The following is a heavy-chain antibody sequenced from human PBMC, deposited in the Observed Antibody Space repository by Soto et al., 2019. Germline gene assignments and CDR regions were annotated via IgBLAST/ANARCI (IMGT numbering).Heavy chain of an antibody. J-gene: IGHJ6*02. D-gene: IGHD5-12*01. V-gene: IGHV3-7*05. CDR3: ARKWHDYYYYGMDV. CDR2: IKQDGSEK. Sequence: EVQLVESRGGLVQPGGSLRLSCAAPGFTFSSYWMSWVRQAPGKGLEWVANIKQDGSEKYYVDSVKGRFTISRDNAKNSLYLQMNSLRAEDTAVYYCARKWHDYYYYGMDVWGQGTTVTVSS. CDR1: GFTFSSYW.